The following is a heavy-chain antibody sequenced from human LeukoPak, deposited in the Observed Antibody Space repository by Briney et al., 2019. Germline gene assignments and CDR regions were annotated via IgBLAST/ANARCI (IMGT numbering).Heavy chain of an antibody. Sequence: SVKVSCKASGGTFSSYAINWVRQAPGQGLEWMGGIIPIFGTANYAQKFQGRVTITADKSTSTAYMELSSLRSEDTAVYYCASFDWNDLNWFDPWGQGTLVTVSS. D-gene: IGHD1-1*01. V-gene: IGHV1-69*06. CDR1: GGTFSSYA. CDR2: IIPIFGTA. J-gene: IGHJ5*02. CDR3: ASFDWNDLNWFDP.